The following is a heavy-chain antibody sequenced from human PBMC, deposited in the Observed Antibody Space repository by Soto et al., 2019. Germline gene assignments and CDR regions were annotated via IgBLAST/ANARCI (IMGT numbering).Heavy chain of an antibody. Sequence: QMQLVQSGPEVKKPGTSVKVSCKASGFTFTSSAMQWVRQARGQRLGWIGWIVVGSGNTNYAQKFQERVAITRDMSTSTAYMELSSLGSEDTAVYYCAADPLLLWFGESDYGMDVWGQGTTVTVSS. CDR2: IVVGSGNT. V-gene: IGHV1-58*02. CDR3: AADPLLLWFGESDYGMDV. J-gene: IGHJ6*02. CDR1: GFTFTSSA. D-gene: IGHD3-10*01.